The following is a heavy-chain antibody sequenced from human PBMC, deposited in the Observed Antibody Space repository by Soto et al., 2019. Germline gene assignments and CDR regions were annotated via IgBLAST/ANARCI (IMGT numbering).Heavy chain of an antibody. J-gene: IGHJ5*02. CDR2: IIPIFGTA. Sequence: QVQLVQSGAEVKKPGSSVKVSCKASGGTFSSYAISWVRQAPGQGLEWMGGIIPIFGTANYAQKFQGRVTITANESTSTAYMELSSLRSEDTAVYYCARGCISTSCYSHNWFDPWGQGTLVTVSS. V-gene: IGHV1-69*12. D-gene: IGHD2-2*01. CDR1: GGTFSSYA. CDR3: ARGCISTSCYSHNWFDP.